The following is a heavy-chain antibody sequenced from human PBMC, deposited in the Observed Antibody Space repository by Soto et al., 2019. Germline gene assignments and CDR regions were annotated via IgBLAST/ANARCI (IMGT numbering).Heavy chain of an antibody. J-gene: IGHJ5*02. CDR3: ARPTAGTTSWFDP. CDR1: GFTFSSYA. CDR2: ISGSGGST. Sequence: GGSLRLSCAASGFTFSSYAMSWVRQAPGKGLEWVSAISGSGGSTYYADSVKGRFTITRDNSKHTLYLQMNSLRAEDTAVYYCARPTAGTTSWFDPWGQGTLVTVSS. D-gene: IGHD1-1*01. V-gene: IGHV3-23*01.